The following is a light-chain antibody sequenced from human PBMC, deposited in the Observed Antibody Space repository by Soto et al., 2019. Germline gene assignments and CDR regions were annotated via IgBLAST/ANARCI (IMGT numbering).Light chain of an antibody. Sequence: SYELTQPPSVSVSPGQAASISCSGDNLGRKYATWYQQKPGQSPVLVIYHDSKRPSGIPERISGSNSGNTATLTISGTQAMDEADYYCQAWDSSTVVFGGGTQLTVL. CDR2: HDS. CDR1: NLGRKY. J-gene: IGLJ2*01. CDR3: QAWDSSTVV. V-gene: IGLV3-1*01.